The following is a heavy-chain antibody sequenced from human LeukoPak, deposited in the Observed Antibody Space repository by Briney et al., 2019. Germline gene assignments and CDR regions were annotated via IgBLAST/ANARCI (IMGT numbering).Heavy chain of an antibody. CDR2: IRKKPNSYTT. V-gene: IGHV3-72*01. CDR1: GFTFSDHF. D-gene: IGHD1-20*01. Sequence: GGSLRLSCAASGFTFSDHFMDWVRQAPGKGLEWVGRIRKKPNSYTTGYAASVKGRFTFSRDDSKNSLYLQMNSLETEDTAVYYCARVSAITGATDALDFWGQGTMVTVSS. CDR3: ARVSAITGATDALDF. J-gene: IGHJ3*01.